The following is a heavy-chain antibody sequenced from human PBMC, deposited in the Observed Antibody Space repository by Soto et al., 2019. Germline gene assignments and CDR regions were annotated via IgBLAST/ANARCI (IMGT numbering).Heavy chain of an antibody. CDR1: GFTLSSYA. D-gene: IGHD3-3*01. Sequence: QVELVESGGGVVQPGRSLRLSCAASGFTLSSYAMHWVRQAPGKGLEWVAVISYDGSNKYYADSVKGRFTISRDNSKSTLFLQMDSLRAEDTAVYYCVKAHSHGVSKLFNYFESWGQGALVTVSS. J-gene: IGHJ4*02. CDR3: VKAHSHGVSKLFNYFES. CDR2: ISYDGSNK. V-gene: IGHV3-30*18.